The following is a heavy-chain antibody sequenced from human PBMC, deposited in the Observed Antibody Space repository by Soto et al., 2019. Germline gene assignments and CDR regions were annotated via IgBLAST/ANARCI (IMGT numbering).Heavy chain of an antibody. CDR2: ISSSGSTI. Sequence: LSLTCAIYGGSFSNYYWNWVRQAPGKGLEWVSYISSSGSTIYYADSVKGRFTISRDNAKNSRYLQMNSLRAEDTAVYYFARAPQEGIMITFGGVKGSYCGQVTLVIVSS. D-gene: IGHD3-16*01. J-gene: IGHJ4*02. CDR1: GGSFSNYY. CDR3: ARAPQEGIMITFGGVKGSY. V-gene: IGHV3-48*03.